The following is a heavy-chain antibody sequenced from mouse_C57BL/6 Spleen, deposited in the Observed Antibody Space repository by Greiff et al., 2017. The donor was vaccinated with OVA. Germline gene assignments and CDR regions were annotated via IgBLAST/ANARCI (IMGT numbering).Heavy chain of an antibody. D-gene: IGHD1-1*01. CDR1: GFNIKDDY. Sequence: VQLQQSGAELVRPGASVKLSCTASGFNIKDDYMHWVKQRPEQGLEWTGWIDPENGDTEYASKFQGKATITADTSSNTAYLQLSSLTSEDTAVYYCTSYGSYWYFDVWGTGTTVTVSS. V-gene: IGHV14-4*01. CDR2: IDPENGDT. J-gene: IGHJ1*03. CDR3: TSYGSYWYFDV.